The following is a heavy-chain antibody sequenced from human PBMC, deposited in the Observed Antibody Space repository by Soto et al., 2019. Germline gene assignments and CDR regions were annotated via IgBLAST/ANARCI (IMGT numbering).Heavy chain of an antibody. D-gene: IGHD1-1*01. CDR2: INHSGIT. J-gene: IGHJ4*02. CDR3: VRGPYNYNSRYFDY. CDR1: VGSFSCYF. Sequence: TLSLTCTVSVGSFSCYFWTWIRQPPGKGLEWLAEINHSGITNYNPSVESRVSMSVDTSKNQFSLRLYSVTAADTAVYYCVRGPYNYNSRYFDYWGQGTLVTVSS. V-gene: IGHV4-34*01.